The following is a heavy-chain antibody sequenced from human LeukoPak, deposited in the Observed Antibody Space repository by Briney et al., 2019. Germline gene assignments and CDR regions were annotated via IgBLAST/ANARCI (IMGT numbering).Heavy chain of an antibody. Sequence: SETLSLTCAVYGGSFSGYYWSWIRQPPGKGLEWIGEINQSGSTNYNPSLKSRVSISVDTSKNQFSLMLISVTAADTAVYYCARILGSSSGAYWGQGTLVTVSS. CDR2: INQSGST. J-gene: IGHJ4*02. D-gene: IGHD3-22*01. CDR1: GGSFSGYY. CDR3: ARILGSSSGAY. V-gene: IGHV4-34*01.